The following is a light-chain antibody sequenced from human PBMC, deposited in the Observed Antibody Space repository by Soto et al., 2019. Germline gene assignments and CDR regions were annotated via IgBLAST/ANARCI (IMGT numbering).Light chain of an antibody. CDR1: HSVLYSSNNKNY. CDR2: KVS. Sequence: VLTQSPDSLAVSLGERATINCKSSHSVLYSSNNKNYLDWFQQRPGQSPRRLIYKVSNRDSGVPDRFSGSGSGADFTLNISRVEAEDVGVYYCMQTTHWPRTFGQGTKVDI. CDR3: MQTTHWPRT. J-gene: IGKJ1*01. V-gene: IGKV2-30*01.